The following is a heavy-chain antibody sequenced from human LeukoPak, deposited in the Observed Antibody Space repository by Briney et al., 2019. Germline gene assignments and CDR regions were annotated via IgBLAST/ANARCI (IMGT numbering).Heavy chain of an antibody. CDR1: GYTLTELS. V-gene: IGHV1-24*01. Sequence: ASVKVSCKVSGYTLTELSMHWVRQAPGKGLEWMGGFDPEDGETIYAQRFQGRVTMTEDTSTDTAYMELSSLRSEDTAVYYCARAKHRTTVTTFDYWGQGTLVTVSS. D-gene: IGHD4-11*01. J-gene: IGHJ4*02. CDR3: ARAKHRTTVTTFDY. CDR2: FDPEDGET.